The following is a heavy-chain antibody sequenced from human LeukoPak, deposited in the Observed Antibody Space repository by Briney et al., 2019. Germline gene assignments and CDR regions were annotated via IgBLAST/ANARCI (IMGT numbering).Heavy chain of an antibody. Sequence: GTSVKVSCKASGFTFTNSAMQWVRQARGQRLEWIGWIVVGSGNTNYAQKFQERVTITRDMSTSTAYMELSSLRSEDTAVYYCAADDLFHGYWGPGTLVTVSS. CDR1: GFTFTNSA. V-gene: IGHV1-58*02. J-gene: IGHJ4*02. CDR2: IVVGSGNT. CDR3: AADDLFHGY.